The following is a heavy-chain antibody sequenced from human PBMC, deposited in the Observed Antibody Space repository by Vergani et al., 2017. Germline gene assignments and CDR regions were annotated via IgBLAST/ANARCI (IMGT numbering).Heavy chain of an antibody. Sequence: QVQLVQSGAEVKKPGSSVKVSCKASGGTFSSYTISWVRQAPGQGLEWMGRIIPILGIANYAQKFQGRVTITADKSTSTAYMELSSLRSEDTAVYYCARRGDNCSGGSCFSPYYGMDVWGQGTTVTVSS. J-gene: IGHJ6*02. CDR1: GGTFSSYT. V-gene: IGHV1-69*02. D-gene: IGHD2-15*01. CDR3: ARRGDNCSGGSCFSPYYGMDV. CDR2: IIPILGIA.